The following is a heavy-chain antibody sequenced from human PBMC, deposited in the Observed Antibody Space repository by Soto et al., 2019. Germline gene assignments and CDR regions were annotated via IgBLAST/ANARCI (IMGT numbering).Heavy chain of an antibody. Sequence: QVQLVQSGTVVQRRGSSVKVSCQASGGTFSGHGMAWVRKAPGQGLEWTGGIIPTFGTPTYGPKFQGRVTITADKSTNTAYMELSSLRSEDTGVYYCASERSAQYFDFWGQGTLITVSS. CDR2: IIPTFGTP. D-gene: IGHD1-26*01. J-gene: IGHJ4*02. CDR3: ASERSAQYFDF. V-gene: IGHV1-69*06. CDR1: GGTFSGHG.